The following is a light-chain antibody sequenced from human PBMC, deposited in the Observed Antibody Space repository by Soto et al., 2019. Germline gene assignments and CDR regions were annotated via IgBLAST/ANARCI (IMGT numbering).Light chain of an antibody. CDR1: NIGSKS. Sequence: SYELTQPPSVSVAPGQTAGITCGGNNIGSKSVHWYQQKPGQAPVLVVYDGSDRPSGIPERFSGSNSGNTATLTISRVEAGDEADYYCQVWDSGSDHVVFGGGTKLTVL. V-gene: IGLV3-21*02. CDR3: QVWDSGSDHVV. CDR2: DGS. J-gene: IGLJ2*01.